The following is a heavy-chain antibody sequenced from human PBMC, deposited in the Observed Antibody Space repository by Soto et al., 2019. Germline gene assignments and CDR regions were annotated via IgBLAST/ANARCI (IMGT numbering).Heavy chain of an antibody. CDR2: INAGNGNT. CDR3: ARERPTTVTPTTIYYYYYYYMDV. Sequence: ASVKVSCKASGYTFTSYAMHWVRQAPGQRLEWMGWINAGNGNTKYSQKFQGRVTITRDTSASTAYMELSSLRSEDTAVYYCARERPTTVTPTTIYYYYYYYMDVWGKGTTVTVSS. V-gene: IGHV1-3*01. CDR1: GYTFTSYA. D-gene: IGHD4-17*01. J-gene: IGHJ6*03.